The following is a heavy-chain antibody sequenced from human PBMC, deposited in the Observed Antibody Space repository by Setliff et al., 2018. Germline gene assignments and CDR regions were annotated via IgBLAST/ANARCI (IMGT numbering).Heavy chain of an antibody. Sequence: GASVKVSCKASGDTFSTYALSWVRQAPGQGLEWMGRIIPVFRTANYAQKFRGRVTITADESTRTAYMELSSLTFEDTAVYYCARWNGSGYFYYWGQGTWVTVSS. CDR3: ARWNGSGYFYY. D-gene: IGHD3-3*01. CDR1: GDTFSTYA. V-gene: IGHV1-69*13. CDR2: IIPVFRTA. J-gene: IGHJ4*02.